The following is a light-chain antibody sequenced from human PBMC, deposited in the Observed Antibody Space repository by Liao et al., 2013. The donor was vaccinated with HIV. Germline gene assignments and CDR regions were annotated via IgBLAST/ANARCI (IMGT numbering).Light chain of an antibody. V-gene: IGLV3-21*01. CDR1: NIGSKS. CDR3: QVWDSSTVV. CDR2: SDS. J-gene: IGLJ2*01. Sequence: SYELTQPPSVSVAPGKTARITCGGSNIGSKSVHWYQDKPGQAPVLVIYSDSDRPSGIPERFSGSNSGNTATLTISGTQGMDEADYFCQVWDSSTVVFGGGTNLTVL.